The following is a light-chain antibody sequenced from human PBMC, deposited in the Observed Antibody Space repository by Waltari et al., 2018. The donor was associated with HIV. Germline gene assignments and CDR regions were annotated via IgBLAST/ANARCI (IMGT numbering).Light chain of an antibody. CDR2: DAS. Sequence: EVVLTQSPATLSLSPGERATLSCRASQSVYSYLAWYQQKPGQAPRLLIYDASNRATGIPARFSCSGSGTDFTLTISSLEPEDFAMYYCQQRSTWPRTFGQGTKVENK. J-gene: IGKJ1*01. CDR1: QSVYSY. CDR3: QQRSTWPRT. V-gene: IGKV3-11*01.